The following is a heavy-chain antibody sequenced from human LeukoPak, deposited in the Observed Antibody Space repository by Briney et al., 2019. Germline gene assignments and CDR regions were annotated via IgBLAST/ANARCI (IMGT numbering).Heavy chain of an antibody. J-gene: IGHJ4*02. CDR2: IRSKGNNYAT. V-gene: IGHV3-73*01. CDR3: TTSSAVPVPMLGFY. D-gene: IGHD2-2*01. Sequence: GSPRLSCAASWVTFSGPAIQRGPQASRKRPEGVGRIRSKGNNYATAYAASVKGRFTISRDDSQNTAYLQMNSLKAEDTAVHYCTTSSAVPVPMLGFYWGEGSLATVSS. CDR1: WVTFSGPA.